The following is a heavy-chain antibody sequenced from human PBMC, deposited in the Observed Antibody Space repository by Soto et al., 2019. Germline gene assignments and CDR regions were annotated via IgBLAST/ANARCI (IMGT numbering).Heavy chain of an antibody. J-gene: IGHJ6*02. V-gene: IGHV1-24*01. D-gene: IGHD6-6*01. Sequence: ASVKVSCKVSGYTLTELSMHWVRQAPGKGLEWMRCFDPEDGETIYAQKFQGRVTMTEDTSTDTAYMELRSLRSDDTSVYYCARGEIRPYSSSPTSGYYYSGVDVWGQGTTVTVSS. CDR1: GYTLTELS. CDR3: ARGEIRPYSSSPTSGYYYSGVDV. CDR2: FDPEDGET.